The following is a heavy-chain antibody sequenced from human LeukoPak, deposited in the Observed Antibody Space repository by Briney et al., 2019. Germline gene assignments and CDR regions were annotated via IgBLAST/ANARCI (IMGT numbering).Heavy chain of an antibody. Sequence: GGSLRLSCAASGFTFSSYAMSWVRQAPGKGLEWVSAISGSGGSTYYADSVKGRFTISRDNSKNTLYLQMNSLSAEDTAVYYCAKGPYCSSTSCYVPFDYWGQGTLVTVSS. D-gene: IGHD2-2*01. V-gene: IGHV3-23*01. CDR2: ISGSGGST. J-gene: IGHJ4*02. CDR1: GFTFSSYA. CDR3: AKGPYCSSTSCYVPFDY.